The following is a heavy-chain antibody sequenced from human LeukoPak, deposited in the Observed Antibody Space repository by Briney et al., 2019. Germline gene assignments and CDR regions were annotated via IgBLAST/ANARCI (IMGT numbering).Heavy chain of an antibody. CDR3: ARVLVTMVRGNQNSYYYYYYMDV. J-gene: IGHJ6*03. D-gene: IGHD3-10*01. Sequence: GASVKVSCKASGYTFNTYGITWVRQAPGQGLEWMGWINPNSGGTNYAQKFQGRVTMTRDTSISTAYMELSRLRSDDTAVYYCARVLVTMVRGNQNSYYYYYYMDVWGKGTTVTISS. V-gene: IGHV1-2*02. CDR1: GYTFNTYG. CDR2: INPNSGGT.